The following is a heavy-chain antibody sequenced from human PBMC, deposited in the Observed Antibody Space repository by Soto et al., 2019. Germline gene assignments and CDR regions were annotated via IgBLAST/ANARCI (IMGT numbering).Heavy chain of an antibody. Sequence: GGSLRLSCTGSGFPFIAYNINWVRQAPGKGLEWVSSITVGSSHIYQPNSMKGRFTISRDDAKNSVYLQIDSLRDEDTALYYCSRSPEVGVRGAYWGQGTLVTVSS. CDR3: SRSPEVGVRGAY. V-gene: IGHV3-21*01. D-gene: IGHD3-16*01. CDR1: GFPFIAYN. J-gene: IGHJ4*02. CDR2: ITVGSSHI.